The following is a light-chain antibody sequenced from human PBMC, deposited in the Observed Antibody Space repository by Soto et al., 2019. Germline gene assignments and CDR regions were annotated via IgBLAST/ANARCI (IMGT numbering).Light chain of an antibody. Sequence: QSVLTQPASVSVSPGQSITISCTGTSSDVGLYDYVSWYQQHPGKAPQLMIYAVSNRPSGVSNRFSASKSGNTASLFISGLQAEDEADYYCSSYTSDSSYVFGSGTQVTVL. V-gene: IGLV2-14*01. CDR2: AVS. CDR1: SSDVGLYDY. CDR3: SSYTSDSSYV. J-gene: IGLJ1*01.